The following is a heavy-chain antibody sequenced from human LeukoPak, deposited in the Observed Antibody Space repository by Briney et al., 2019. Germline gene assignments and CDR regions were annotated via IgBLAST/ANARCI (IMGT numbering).Heavy chain of an antibody. D-gene: IGHD3-22*01. CDR2: ISYDGSNK. V-gene: IGHV3-30-3*01. Sequence: GGSLRLSCAASGFTFSSYAMRWVRQAPGKGLEWVAVISYDGSNKYYADSVKGRFTISRDNSKNTLYLQMNSLRAEDTAVYYCARSHYYDSSGSDYWGQGTLVTVSS. CDR3: ARSHYYDSSGSDY. CDR1: GFTFSSYA. J-gene: IGHJ4*02.